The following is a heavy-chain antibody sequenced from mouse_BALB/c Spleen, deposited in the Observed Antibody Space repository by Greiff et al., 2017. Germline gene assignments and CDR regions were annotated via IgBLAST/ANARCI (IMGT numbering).Heavy chain of an antibody. Sequence: GQLQQSGAELVRPGTSVKVSCKASGYAFTNYLIEWVKQRPGQGLEWIGVINPGSGGTNYNEKFKGKATLTADKSSSTAYMQLSSLTSDDSAVYFCARSKERWFAYWGQGTLVTVSA. J-gene: IGHJ3*01. V-gene: IGHV1-54*01. CDR2: INPGSGGT. CDR3: ARSKERWFAY. CDR1: GYAFTNYL.